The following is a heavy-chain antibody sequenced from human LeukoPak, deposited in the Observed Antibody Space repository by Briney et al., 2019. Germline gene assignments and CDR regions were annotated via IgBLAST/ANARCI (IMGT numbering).Heavy chain of an antibody. V-gene: IGHV3-74*01. CDR1: GFTFSSYW. D-gene: IGHD6-13*01. CDR2: INSDGSST. J-gene: IGHJ4*02. Sequence: HPGGSLRLSCAASGFTFSSYWMHWVRQAPGKGLVWFSRINSDGSSTSYADSVKGRFTISRDNAKNTLYLQMNSLRAEDTAVYYCAREGEQLVHGIDYWGQGTLVTVSS. CDR3: AREGEQLVHGIDY.